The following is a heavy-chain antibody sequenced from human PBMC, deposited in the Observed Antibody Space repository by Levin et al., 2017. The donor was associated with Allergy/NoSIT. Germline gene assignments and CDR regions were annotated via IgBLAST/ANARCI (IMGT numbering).Heavy chain of an antibody. J-gene: IGHJ6*03. V-gene: IGHV3-30*18. CDR1: GFTFSSYG. CDR3: AKSGSGSYYNHRPNYYYYYMDV. CDR2: ISYDGSNK. D-gene: IGHD3-10*01. Sequence: LSLTCAASGFTFSSYGMHWVRQAPGKGLEWVAVISYDGSNKYYADSVKGRFTISRDNSKNTLYLQMNSLRAEDTAVYYCAKSGSGSYYNHRPNYYYYYMDVWGKGTTVTVSS.